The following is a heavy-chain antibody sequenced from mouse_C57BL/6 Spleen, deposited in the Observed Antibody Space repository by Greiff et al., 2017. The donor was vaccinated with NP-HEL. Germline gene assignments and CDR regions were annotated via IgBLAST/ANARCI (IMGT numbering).Heavy chain of an antibody. CDR3: ARHITTVVFDY. D-gene: IGHD1-1*01. J-gene: IGHJ2*01. CDR1: GFTFSSYT. V-gene: IGHV5-9*01. Sequence: EVQLVESGGGLVKPGGSLKLSCAASGFTFSSYTMSWVRQTPEKRLEWVATISGGGGNTYYPDSVKGRFTISRDNAKNTLYLQMSSLRSEDTALYYCARHITTVVFDYWGQGTTLTVSS. CDR2: ISGGGGNT.